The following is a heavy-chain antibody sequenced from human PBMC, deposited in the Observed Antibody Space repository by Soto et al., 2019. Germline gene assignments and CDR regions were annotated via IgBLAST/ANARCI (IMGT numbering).Heavy chain of an antibody. CDR2: ISGLNGDT. CDR1: GYSFRNYG. CDR3: ARAESYTTSWYAMDV. J-gene: IGHJ6*02. D-gene: IGHD2-2*02. Sequence: QVQLVQSGAEVKQPGASVKVSCKASGYSFRNYGFIWVRQAPGQGLEWMGGISGLNGDTNYARSLQGRATMMTDTSTATVYMELRNLRSDDTAVYYCARAESYTTSWYAMDVWGQGTAVTV. V-gene: IGHV1-18*01.